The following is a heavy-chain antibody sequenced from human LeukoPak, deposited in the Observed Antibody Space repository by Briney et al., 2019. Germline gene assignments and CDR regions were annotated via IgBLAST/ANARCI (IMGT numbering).Heavy chain of an antibody. CDR1: GFTVSSNY. Sequence: GGSLRLSCAASGFTVSSNYMIWVRQAPGKGLEWVSVIYSGGSTYYADSVKGRFTISRDNSKNTLYLQMNSLRAEDTAVYYCARAGPAAGIDYWGQGTLVTVSS. CDR3: ARAGPAAGIDY. J-gene: IGHJ4*02. CDR2: IYSGGST. V-gene: IGHV3-53*01. D-gene: IGHD6-13*01.